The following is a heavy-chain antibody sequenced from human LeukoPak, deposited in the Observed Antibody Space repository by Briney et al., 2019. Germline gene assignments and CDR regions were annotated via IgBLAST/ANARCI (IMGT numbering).Heavy chain of an antibody. D-gene: IGHD5-12*01. J-gene: IGHJ4*02. CDR2: ISGSGGST. Sequence: GGSLRLSCAASGFTFSSYAMGWVRQAPGKGLEWVSAISGSGGSTYYADSVKGRFTISRDNAKNTLYLQMNSLRAEDTAVYYCARDQAWLDDYWGQGTLVTVSS. CDR1: GFTFSSYA. CDR3: ARDQAWLDDY. V-gene: IGHV3-23*01.